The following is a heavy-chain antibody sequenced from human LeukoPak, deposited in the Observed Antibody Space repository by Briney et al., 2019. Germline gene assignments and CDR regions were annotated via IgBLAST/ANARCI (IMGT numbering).Heavy chain of an antibody. V-gene: IGHV3-7*01. CDR3: ARDVGGYSYGYYYYYYYMDV. D-gene: IGHD5-18*01. CDR1: GFTFSSYS. J-gene: IGHJ6*03. CDR2: IKQDGSEK. Sequence: GVSLRLSCAASGFTFSSYSMNWVRQAPGKGLEWVANIKQDGSEKYYVDSVKGRFTISRDNAKNSLYLQMNSLRAEDTAVYYCARDVGGYSYGYYYYYYYMDVWGKGTTVTVSS.